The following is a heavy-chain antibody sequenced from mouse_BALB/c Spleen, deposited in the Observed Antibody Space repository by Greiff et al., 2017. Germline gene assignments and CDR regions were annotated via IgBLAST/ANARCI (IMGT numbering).Heavy chain of an antibody. CDR2: INPSTGYT. CDR3: ARYYGSSYPYYFDY. V-gene: IGHV1-7*01. D-gene: IGHD1-1*01. Sequence: VKLMESGAELAKPGASVKMSCKASGYTFTSYWMHWVKQRPGQGLEWIGYINPSTGYTEYNQKFKDKATLTADKSSSTAYMQLSSLTSEDTAVYYCARYYGSSYPYYFDYWGQGTTRTVSS. J-gene: IGHJ2*01. CDR1: GYTFTSYW.